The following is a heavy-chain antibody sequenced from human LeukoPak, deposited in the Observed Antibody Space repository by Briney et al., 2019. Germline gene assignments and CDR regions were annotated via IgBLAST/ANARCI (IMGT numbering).Heavy chain of an antibody. CDR1: GYTFISYG. CDR2: ISGYNGNT. Sequence: ASVKVSCKASGYTFISYGISWVRQAPGQGLEWMGWISGYNGNTNYGQKCEGRVTLTTDTSTSTAYMELRSLRSDDTAVYCCARDDYSKANWFDPWGQGILVTVSS. V-gene: IGHV1-18*01. D-gene: IGHD4-11*01. CDR3: ARDDYSKANWFDP. J-gene: IGHJ5*02.